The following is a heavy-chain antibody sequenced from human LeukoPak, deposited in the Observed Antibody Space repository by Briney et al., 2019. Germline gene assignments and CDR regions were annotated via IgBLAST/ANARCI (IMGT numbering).Heavy chain of an antibody. J-gene: IGHJ5*02. Sequence: PSETLSLTCTVSGGSISSHYWSWIRQPPEKGLEWIGYIYYSGSTNYNPSLKSRVTISVDTSKSQFSLRLSSVTAADTAVYYCAREAYDFWSGYYRRFDPWGQGTLVTVSS. D-gene: IGHD3-3*01. CDR2: IYYSGST. V-gene: IGHV4-59*11. CDR1: GGSISSHY. CDR3: AREAYDFWSGYYRRFDP.